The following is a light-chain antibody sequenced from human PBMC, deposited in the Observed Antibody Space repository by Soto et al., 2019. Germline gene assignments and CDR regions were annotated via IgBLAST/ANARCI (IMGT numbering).Light chain of an antibody. Sequence: EIVLAQSPGTLSLSPGERATLSCRASQSVSNNYLAWYQQKPGQAPRLLIYGASNRATGIPDRFSGSGSGTDFTLTISSLEPEDFAVYYCQQRSNWGFTFGPGTKVDIK. V-gene: IGKV3D-20*02. CDR1: QSVSNNY. J-gene: IGKJ3*01. CDR3: QQRSNWGFT. CDR2: GAS.